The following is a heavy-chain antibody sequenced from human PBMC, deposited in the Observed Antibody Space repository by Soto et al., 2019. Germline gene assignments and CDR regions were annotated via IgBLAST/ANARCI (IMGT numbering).Heavy chain of an antibody. Sequence: EVQLLESGGNLVQPGGSLRLSCAASGFTFSNYAMSWVRQAPGKGLEWGSVVSGSGDSTYYADSVKGRFTISRDNSKNTLYLQMNSLRAEDMAVYYCASRTSGWYFDYWGQGTLVTVSS. J-gene: IGHJ4*02. CDR3: ASRTSGWYFDY. D-gene: IGHD6-19*01. V-gene: IGHV3-23*01. CDR2: VSGSGDST. CDR1: GFTFSNYA.